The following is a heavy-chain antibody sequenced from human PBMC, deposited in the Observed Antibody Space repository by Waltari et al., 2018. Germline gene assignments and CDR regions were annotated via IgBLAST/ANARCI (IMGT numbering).Heavy chain of an antibody. CDR2: ISGNGGST. CDR1: GFTFSSYS. D-gene: IGHD3-10*01. J-gene: IGHJ4*02. V-gene: IGHV3-23*01. Sequence: EVQLLESGGGLVQRGGSLRPSCAASGFTFSSYSLRWVRQAPGKGLEWVSSISGNGGSTYYADSVKGRFTISRDNSKNTLYLQMNSLRAEDTAVYYCAKVAYYGSGNYYRNFDYWGQGTLVTVSS. CDR3: AKVAYYGSGNYYRNFDY.